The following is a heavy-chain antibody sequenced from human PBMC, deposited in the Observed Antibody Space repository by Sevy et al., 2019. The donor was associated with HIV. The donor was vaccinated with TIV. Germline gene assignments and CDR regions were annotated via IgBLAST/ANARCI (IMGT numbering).Heavy chain of an antibody. V-gene: IGHV5-51*01. CDR2: IYAGESDT. CDR3: ARNDGAVRGSLVRGWFDP. D-gene: IGHD6-13*01. CDR1: GYSFTSYW. Sequence: GESLKISCKGSGYSFTSYWIGWVRQMPGKGLEWMGIIYAGESDTRYSPSFQGQVTISADKSISTAYLPWSSLKASDTAMHYCARNDGAVRGSLVRGWFDPWGNGTLVTAYS. J-gene: IGHJ5*02.